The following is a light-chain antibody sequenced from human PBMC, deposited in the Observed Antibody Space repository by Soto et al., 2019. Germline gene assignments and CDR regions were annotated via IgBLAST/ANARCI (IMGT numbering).Light chain of an antibody. CDR2: DAS. Sequence: EIVLTQSPATLSLSPGERATLSCRASQSVSSYLAWYQQKPGQAPRLLIYDASNRATGIPARFSGSGSGTAFTLTISSLEPEDFAVYYCQQRSNLWTFGQGTNVEIK. J-gene: IGKJ1*01. CDR1: QSVSSY. CDR3: QQRSNLWT. V-gene: IGKV3-11*01.